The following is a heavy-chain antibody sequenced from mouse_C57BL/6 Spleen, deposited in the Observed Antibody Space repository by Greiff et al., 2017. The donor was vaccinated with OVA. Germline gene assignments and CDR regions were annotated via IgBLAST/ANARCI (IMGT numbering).Heavy chain of an antibody. Sequence: QVQLQQSDAELVKPGASVKISCKVSGYTFTDHTIHWMKQRPEQGLEWIGYIYPRDGSTKYNETFKGKATLTADKSSSTAYMQLNSLTSEDSAVYFWASPDYGSSSFAYWGQGTLVTVSA. CDR3: ASPDYGSSSFAY. V-gene: IGHV1-78*01. J-gene: IGHJ3*01. CDR1: GYTFTDHT. CDR2: IYPRDGST. D-gene: IGHD1-1*01.